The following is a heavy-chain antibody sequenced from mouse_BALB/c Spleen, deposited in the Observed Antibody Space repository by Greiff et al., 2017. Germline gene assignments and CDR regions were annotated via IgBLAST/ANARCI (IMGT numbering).Heavy chain of an antibody. CDR2: IDPANGNT. Sequence: EVKLVESGAELVKPGASVKLSCTASGFNIKDTYMHWVKQRPEQGLEWIGRIDPANGNTKYDPKFQGKATITADTSSNTAYLQLSSLTSEDTAVYYCARGPMHFDYWGQGTTLTVSS. J-gene: IGHJ2*01. CDR3: ARGPMHFDY. CDR1: GFNIKDTY. V-gene: IGHV14-3*02. D-gene: IGHD6-5*01.